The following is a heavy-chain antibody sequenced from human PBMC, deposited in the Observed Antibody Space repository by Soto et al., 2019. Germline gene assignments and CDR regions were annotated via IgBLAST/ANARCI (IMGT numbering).Heavy chain of an antibody. J-gene: IGHJ6*02. D-gene: IGHD2-2*01. CDR3: ARDQIDRYHHTSPESNNFGVDV. CDR1: GYTFTSYY. Sequence: ASVKVSCKASGYTFTSYYIHWVRQAPGQGLEWMGVINPSGGTSTSAQKFQGRVTMTTDTSTSTASLELSSLRSKDTAVFYCARDQIDRYHHTSPESNNFGVDVWGQGSTFTAAS. CDR2: INPSGGTS. V-gene: IGHV1-46*01.